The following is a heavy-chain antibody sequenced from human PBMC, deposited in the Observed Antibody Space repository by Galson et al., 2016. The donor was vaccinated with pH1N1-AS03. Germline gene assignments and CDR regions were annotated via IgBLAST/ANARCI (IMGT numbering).Heavy chain of an antibody. V-gene: IGHV2-70*01. J-gene: IGHJ5*02. D-gene: IGHD4-17*01. Sequence: PALVKPPQTLTLTCTFSGFSLRTSGMCVSWIRQPPGKALEWLALIAWDDDKYYSTSLKTRLTISKDTSKNQVVLTMTNMDPVDTAMYYCARYFYGDYSNWFDPWGQGTLVTVSS. CDR3: ARYFYGDYSNWFDP. CDR1: GFSLRTSGMC. CDR2: IAWDDDK.